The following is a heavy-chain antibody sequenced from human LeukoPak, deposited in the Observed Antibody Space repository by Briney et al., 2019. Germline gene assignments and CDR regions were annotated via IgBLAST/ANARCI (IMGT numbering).Heavy chain of an antibody. CDR2: ISYDGSNK. CDR3: ARDGRGDYYDSSGRLDY. Sequence: GGSLRLSCAASGFTFSSYAMHWVRQAPGKGLEWVAVISYDGSNKYYADSVKGRFTISRDNSKNTLYLQMNSRRAEDTAVYYCARDGRGDYYDSSGRLDYWGQGTLVTVSS. V-gene: IGHV3-30-3*01. D-gene: IGHD3-22*01. J-gene: IGHJ4*02. CDR1: GFTFSSYA.